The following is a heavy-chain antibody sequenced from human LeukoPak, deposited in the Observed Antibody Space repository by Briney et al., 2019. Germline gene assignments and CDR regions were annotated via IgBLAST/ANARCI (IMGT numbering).Heavy chain of an antibody. CDR1: GFTFSNAW. CDR2: ISYDGSNK. J-gene: IGHJ4*02. V-gene: IGHV3-30*03. Sequence: GGSLRLSCAASGFTFSNAWMSWVRQAPGKGLEWVAVISYDGSNKYYADSVKGRFTISRDNSKNTLYLQMNSLRAEDTAVYYCARVYSSGWYGYWGQGTLVTVSS. CDR3: ARVYSSGWYGY. D-gene: IGHD6-19*01.